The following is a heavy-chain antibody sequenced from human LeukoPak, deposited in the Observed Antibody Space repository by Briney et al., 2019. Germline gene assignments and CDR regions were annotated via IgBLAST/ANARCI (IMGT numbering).Heavy chain of an antibody. D-gene: IGHD5-18*01. CDR2: IYRSGST. CDR3: AAGGYSYPNWFDP. Sequence: SQTLSLTCAVSGGSISSGGYSWSWIRQPPGKGLEWIGYIYRSGSTYYNPSLKSRVTISVDRSKNQFSLKLSSVTAADTAVYYCAAGGYSYPNWFDPWGQGTLVTVSS. J-gene: IGHJ5*02. CDR1: GGSISSGGYS. V-gene: IGHV4-30-2*01.